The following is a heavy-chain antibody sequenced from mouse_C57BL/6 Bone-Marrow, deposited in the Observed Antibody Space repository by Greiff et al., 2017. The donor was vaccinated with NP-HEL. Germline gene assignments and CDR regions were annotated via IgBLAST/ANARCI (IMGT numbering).Heavy chain of an antibody. V-gene: IGHV5-6*01. CDR3: ARSYYSNLDY. CDR2: ISSGGSYT. Sequence: EVMLVESGGDLVKPGGSLKLSCAASGFTFSSYGMSWVRQTPDKRLEWVATISSGGSYTYYPDSVKGRFIISRDNAKNTLYLQMSSLKSEDTAMYYCARSYYSNLDYWGQGTTLTVSS. D-gene: IGHD2-5*01. J-gene: IGHJ2*01. CDR1: GFTFSSYG.